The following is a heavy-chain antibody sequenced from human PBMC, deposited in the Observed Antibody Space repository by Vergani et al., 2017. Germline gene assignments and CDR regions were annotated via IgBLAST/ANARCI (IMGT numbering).Heavy chain of an antibody. CDR2: IKQDGSEK. J-gene: IGHJ6*03. Sequence: EVQLVESGGGLVQPGGSLRLSCAASGFTFSSYWMSWVRQAPGKGLEWVANIKQDGSEKYYVDSVKGRFTISRDNAKNSLYLQMNSLRAEDTAVYYCARLLTRHSGSYLRIHYYYYYMDVWGKGTTVTVSS. V-gene: IGHV3-7*01. CDR1: GFTFSSYW. CDR3: ARLLTRHSGSYLRIHYYYYYMDV. D-gene: IGHD1-26*01.